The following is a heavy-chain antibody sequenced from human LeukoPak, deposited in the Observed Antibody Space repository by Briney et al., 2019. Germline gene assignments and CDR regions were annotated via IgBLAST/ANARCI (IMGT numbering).Heavy chain of an antibody. CDR3: AKDIVRHSSGWYQGYYYYGMDV. Sequence: RSLRLSCAASGFTFSSYGMHWVRQAPGKGLEWVAVISYDGSNKYYADSVKGRFTISRDNSKNTLYLQMNSLRAEDTAVYYCAKDIVRHSSGWYQGYYYYGMDVWGQGTTDTVSS. CDR1: GFTFSSYG. J-gene: IGHJ6*02. CDR2: ISYDGSNK. V-gene: IGHV3-30*18. D-gene: IGHD6-19*01.